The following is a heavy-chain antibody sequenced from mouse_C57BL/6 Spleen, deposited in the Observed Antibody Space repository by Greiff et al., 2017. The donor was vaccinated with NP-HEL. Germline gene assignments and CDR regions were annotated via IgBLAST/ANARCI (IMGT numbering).Heavy chain of an antibody. CDR1: GYTFTSYW. CDR2: IDPSDSET. Sequence: QVQLQQPGAELVRPGSSVKLSCKASGYTFTSYWMHWVKQRPIQGLEWIGNIDPSDSETHYNQKFKDKATLTVDKSSSTAYMQLSSLTSEDSAVYYCARTHYYGSSYEMDYWGQGTSVTVSS. D-gene: IGHD1-1*01. CDR3: ARTHYYGSSYEMDY. J-gene: IGHJ4*01. V-gene: IGHV1-52*01.